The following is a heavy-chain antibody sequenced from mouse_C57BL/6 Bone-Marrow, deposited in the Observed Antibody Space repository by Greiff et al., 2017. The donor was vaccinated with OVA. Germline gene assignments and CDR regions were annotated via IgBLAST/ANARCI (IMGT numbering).Heavy chain of an antibody. CDR3: AREGEAWFAY. V-gene: IGHV1-64*01. CDR1: GYTFTSYW. CDR2: IHPNSGST. Sequence: VKLQQPGAELVKPGASVKLSCKASGYTFTSYWMHWVKQRPGQGLEWIGMIHPNSGSTNYNEKFKSKATLTVDKSSSAAYMQLSSLTSEDSAVYYCAREGEAWFAYWGQGTLVTVSP. J-gene: IGHJ3*01.